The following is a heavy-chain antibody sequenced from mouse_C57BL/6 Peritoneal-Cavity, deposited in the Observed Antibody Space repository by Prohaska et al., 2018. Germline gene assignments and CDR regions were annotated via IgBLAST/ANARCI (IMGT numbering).Heavy chain of an antibody. V-gene: IGHV1-11*01. J-gene: IGHJ2*01. Sequence: HIQLPQSGADLASPGSSVTLSCKASGYTFTDHFMNWVKKRPGQGLEWIGRIYPERGETNYNQKVMGKDTCSVERSSSTVYMVLNSLTSEDPAVYYCGRGEYLDYWGQGTTLTVSS. CDR2: IYPERGET. CDR3: GRGEYLDY. CDR1: GYTFTDHF.